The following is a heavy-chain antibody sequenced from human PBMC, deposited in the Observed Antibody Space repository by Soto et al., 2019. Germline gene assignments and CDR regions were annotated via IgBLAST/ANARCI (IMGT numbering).Heavy chain of an antibody. CDR1: GYPISSGYY. J-gene: IGHJ4*02. V-gene: IGHV4-38-2*01. D-gene: IGHD2-2*01. CDR3: ARVISSRDEYFDY. CDR2: LYHSGNT. Sequence: SETLSLTCAVSGYPISSGYYWGWIRQSPGKGLEWIGSLYHSGNTYYNPSLKSRVTMSVDKPKNQFSLNLTSVTAADTAVYYCARVISSRDEYFDYWGQGTVVTVSS.